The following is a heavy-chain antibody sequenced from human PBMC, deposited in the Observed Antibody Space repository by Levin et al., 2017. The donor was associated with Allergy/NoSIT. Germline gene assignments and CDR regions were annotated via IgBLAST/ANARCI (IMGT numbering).Heavy chain of an antibody. CDR2: IKSKTDGGTT. Sequence: GGSLRLSCAASGFTFSNAWMSWVRQAPGKGLEWVGRIKSKTDGGTTDYAAPVKGRFTISRDDSKNTLYLQMNSLKTEDTAVYYCTTDFLMTTVTTEALDYWGQGTLVTVSS. D-gene: IGHD4-17*01. V-gene: IGHV3-15*01. CDR3: TTDFLMTTVTTEALDY. J-gene: IGHJ4*02. CDR1: GFTFSNAW.